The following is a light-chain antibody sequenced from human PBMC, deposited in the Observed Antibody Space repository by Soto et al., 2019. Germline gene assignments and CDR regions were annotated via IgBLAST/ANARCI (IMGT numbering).Light chain of an antibody. CDR2: DTS. CDR3: LLSYNGVQV. CDR1: AGAVTSGQY. J-gene: IGLJ3*02. V-gene: IGLV7-46*01. Sequence: QAVVTQEPSLTVSPGGTVTLTCGSSAGAVTSGQYPFWFQQKPGQAPKTLIYDTSRRHSWTPAQFSGSLLGGKAALTLSGTQPEDEAEYYCLLSYNGVQVFGGGTKLTVL.